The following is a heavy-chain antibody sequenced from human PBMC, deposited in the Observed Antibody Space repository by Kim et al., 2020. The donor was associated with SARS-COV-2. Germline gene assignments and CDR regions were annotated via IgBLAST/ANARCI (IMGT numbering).Heavy chain of an antibody. CDR2: IKSKTDGGTT. D-gene: IGHD3-9*01. CDR1: GFTFSNAW. CDR3: TPDAYYDILTGRHY. V-gene: IGHV3-15*01. J-gene: IGHJ4*01. Sequence: GGSLRLSCAASGFTFSNAWMSWVRQAPGKGLEWVGRIKSKTDGGTTAYAAPVQGRFTISRDESTLNLHLQMNRLKTEDTAVYYCTPDAYYDILTGRHY.